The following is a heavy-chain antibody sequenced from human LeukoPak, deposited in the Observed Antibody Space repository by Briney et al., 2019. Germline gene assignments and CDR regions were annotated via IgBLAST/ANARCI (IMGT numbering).Heavy chain of an antibody. D-gene: IGHD3-22*01. CDR3: ARESFKNYYDSSGPEY. Sequence: GGSLRLSCAASGFTFSSYSMNWVRQAPGKGLEWVSSISSSSSYIYYADSVKGRFTISRDNAKNSLYLQMNSLRAEDTAVYYCARESFKNYYDSSGPEYWGQGTLVTVSS. J-gene: IGHJ4*02. V-gene: IGHV3-21*01. CDR1: GFTFSSYS. CDR2: ISSSSSYI.